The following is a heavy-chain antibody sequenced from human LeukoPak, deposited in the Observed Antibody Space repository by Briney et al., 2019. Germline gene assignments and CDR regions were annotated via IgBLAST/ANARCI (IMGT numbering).Heavy chain of an antibody. V-gene: IGHV3-7*01. Sequence: GGSLRLSCAASGFTFTSSWMSWVRQAPGKGLEWVANIKPDGSDKYYVGSVKGRFTISRDNAKNTLHLQMNSLSAEDTAVYYCAKVSGWIDYWGQGTLVTVSS. J-gene: IGHJ4*02. CDR2: IKPDGSDK. CDR3: AKVSGWIDY. CDR1: GFTFTSSW. D-gene: IGHD6-19*01.